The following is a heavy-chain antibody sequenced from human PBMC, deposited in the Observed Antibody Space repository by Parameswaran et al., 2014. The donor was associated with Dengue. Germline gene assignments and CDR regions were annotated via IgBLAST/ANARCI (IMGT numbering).Heavy chain of an antibody. CDR2: IIPIFGTA. V-gene: IGHV1-69*01. CDR3: ATSPAAHNWFDP. Sequence: WVRQAPGQGLEWMGGIIPIFGTANYAQKFQGRVTITADESTSTAYMELSSLRSEDTAVYYRATSPAAHNWFDPWGQGTLVTVSS. J-gene: IGHJ5*02. D-gene: IGHD2-2*01.